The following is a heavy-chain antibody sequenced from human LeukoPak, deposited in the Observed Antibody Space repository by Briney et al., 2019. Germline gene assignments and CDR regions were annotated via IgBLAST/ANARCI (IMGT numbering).Heavy chain of an antibody. CDR1: GGSISSGDYY. D-gene: IGHD3-3*02. CDR3: ARQSPFLEWKVNY. Sequence: SETLSLTCTVSGGSISSGDYYWSWIRQPPGKGLEWIGYIYYSGSTYYNPSLKSRVTISVDTSKNQFSLKLSSVTAADTAVYYCARQSPFLEWKVNYWGQGTLVTVSS. J-gene: IGHJ4*02. V-gene: IGHV4-30-4*01. CDR2: IYYSGST.